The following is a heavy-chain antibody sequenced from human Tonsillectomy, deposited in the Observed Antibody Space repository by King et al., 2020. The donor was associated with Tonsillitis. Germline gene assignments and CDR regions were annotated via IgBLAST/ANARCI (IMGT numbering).Heavy chain of an antibody. Sequence: VQLVESGGRVVRPGGSLRLSCAASGFTSGFTFGDYGMSWVRQSPGKGLEWVAGINWIGCTTGYGDSVKCRFTISRDNAKNNLYLQMNSLGLEDTAVYYCAGEGGQYSSGRFYFFDGWGQGTLVTVSA. D-gene: IGHD6-19*01. V-gene: IGHV3-20*04. CDR2: INWIGCTT. CDR1: GFTSGFTFGDYG. CDR3: AGEGGQYSSGRFYFFDG. J-gene: IGHJ4*02.